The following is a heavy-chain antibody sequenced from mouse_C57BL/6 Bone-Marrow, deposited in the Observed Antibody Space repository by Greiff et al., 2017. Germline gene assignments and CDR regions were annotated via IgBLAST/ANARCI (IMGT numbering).Heavy chain of an antibody. CDR2: IDPETGGT. J-gene: IGHJ2*01. Sequence: QVQLKESGAELVRPGASVTLSCKASGYTFTDYEMHWVKQTPVHGLEWIGAIDPETGGTAYNQKFKGKAILTADKSSSTAYMELRSLTSEDSAVYYCTSPNWDPLGYWGQGTTLTVSS. CDR3: TSPNWDPLGY. V-gene: IGHV1-15*01. D-gene: IGHD4-1*01. CDR1: GYTFTDYE.